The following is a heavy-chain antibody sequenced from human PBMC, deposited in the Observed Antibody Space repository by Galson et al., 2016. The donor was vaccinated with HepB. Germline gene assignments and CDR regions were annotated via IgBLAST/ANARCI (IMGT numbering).Heavy chain of an antibody. CDR1: GFTFGDYD. Sequence: SLRLSCAGTGFTFGDYDMSWIRQAPGKGLEWVSDICHGSHESDFRDSVKGRFTISRDNSKNTQYLDMNSLGAEDTAVYFCARDVGIAGSDFDYWGQGTLVTVSS. CDR3: ARDVGIAGSDFDY. D-gene: IGHD1-26*01. J-gene: IGHJ4*02. CDR2: ICHGSHES. V-gene: IGHV3-11*06.